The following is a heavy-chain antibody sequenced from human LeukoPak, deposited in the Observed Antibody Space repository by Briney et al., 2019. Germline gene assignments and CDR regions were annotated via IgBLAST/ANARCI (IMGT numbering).Heavy chain of an antibody. CDR3: AREGGLRFSEIN. D-gene: IGHD3-3*01. CDR2: ISSSSSYI. Sequence: GGSLRLSCAASGFTFSSYSMNWVRQAPGKGLEWVSSISSSSSYIYYADSVKGRFTISRDNAKNSLYLQMNSLRAEDTAVYYCAREGGLRFSEINWGQGTLVTVSS. V-gene: IGHV3-21*01. J-gene: IGHJ4*02. CDR1: GFTFSSYS.